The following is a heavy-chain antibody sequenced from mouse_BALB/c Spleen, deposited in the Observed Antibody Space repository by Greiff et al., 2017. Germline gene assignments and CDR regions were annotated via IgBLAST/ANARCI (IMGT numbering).Heavy chain of an antibody. J-gene: IGHJ2*01. CDR3: ARARATWYFDY. CDR1: GYSITSGYY. D-gene: IGHD3-1*01. Sequence: VQLKESGPGLVKPSQSLSLTCSVTGYSITSGYYWNWIRQFPGNKLEWMGYISYDGSNNYNPSLKNRISITRDTSKNQFFLKLNSVTTEDTATYYCARARATWYFDYWGQGTTLTVSS. V-gene: IGHV3-6*02. CDR2: ISYDGSN.